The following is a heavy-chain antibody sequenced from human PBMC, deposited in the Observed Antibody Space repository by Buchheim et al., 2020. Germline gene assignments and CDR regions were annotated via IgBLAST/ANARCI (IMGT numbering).Heavy chain of an antibody. V-gene: IGHV3-33*08. Sequence: VQLLESGGGLVQPGGSLRLSCAASGFSFSSYGMHWVRQAPGKGLEWVAVIWFDENNKYYADSVKGRFTISRDNSKNTLYLQMNSLRAEDTAVYYCARDYYGSGTYYHEIWFDPWGQGTL. CDR1: GFSFSSYG. CDR3: ARDYYGSGTYYHEIWFDP. D-gene: IGHD3-10*01. J-gene: IGHJ5*02. CDR2: IWFDENNK.